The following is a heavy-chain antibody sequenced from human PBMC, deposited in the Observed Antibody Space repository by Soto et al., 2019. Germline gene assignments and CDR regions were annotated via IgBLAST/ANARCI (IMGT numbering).Heavy chain of an antibody. CDR3: AKGPEYDILTGCDY. D-gene: IGHD3-9*01. Sequence: EVQLLESGGGFVQPGESLRLSCAASGFNFSLSAMSWVRQAPGRGLDWVSSLSGGGSTTDYADSVKGRFTISRDNSKNTVHLQMNSLRAEDTAVYYCAKGPEYDILTGCDYWGQGALVTVSS. CDR1: GFNFSLSA. V-gene: IGHV3-23*01. J-gene: IGHJ4*02. CDR2: LSGGGSTT.